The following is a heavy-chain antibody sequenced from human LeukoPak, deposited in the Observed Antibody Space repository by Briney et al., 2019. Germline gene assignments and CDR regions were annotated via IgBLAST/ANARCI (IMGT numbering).Heavy chain of an antibody. CDR3: ATDGGAYCGGDCYLYDAFDI. CDR2: FDPEDGET. Sequence: GASVKVSCKVSGYTLTELSMHWVRQAPGKGLEWMGGFDPEDGETIYAQKFQGRVTMTEDTSTDTAYMELSSLRSEDTAVYYCATDGGAYCGGDCYLYDAFDIWGQGTMVTVSS. CDR1: GYTLTELS. D-gene: IGHD2-21*01. J-gene: IGHJ3*02. V-gene: IGHV1-24*01.